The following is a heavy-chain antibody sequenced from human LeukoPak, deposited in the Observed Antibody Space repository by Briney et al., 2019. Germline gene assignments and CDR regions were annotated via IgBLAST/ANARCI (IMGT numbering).Heavy chain of an antibody. D-gene: IGHD4-11*01. Sequence: ASVTVSCTVSGYTLNELSIHWVRQAPGGGPEWVGGFDPEEGETIYAHKFQGRVSMTEDTSTDTAYMELRSLRSEDTVVYYCATDVETTDQEGAFDMWGQGTMVTVSS. CDR3: ATDVETTDQEGAFDM. CDR1: GYTLNELS. CDR2: FDPEEGET. J-gene: IGHJ3*02. V-gene: IGHV1-24*01.